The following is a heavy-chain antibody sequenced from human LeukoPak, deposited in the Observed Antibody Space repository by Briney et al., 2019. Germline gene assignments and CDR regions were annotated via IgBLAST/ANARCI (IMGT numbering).Heavy chain of an antibody. J-gene: IGHJ4*02. CDR2: INPNSGGT. CDR1: GYTFTGYY. V-gene: IGHV1-2*02. Sequence: ASVKVSCKASGYTFTGYYMHWVRQAPGQGLVWMGWINPNSGGTNYAQKFQGRVTMTRDTSISTAYMELSRLRSDDTAVYYCARLPYGDYESLDYWGQGALVTVSS. CDR3: ARLPYGDYESLDY. D-gene: IGHD4-17*01.